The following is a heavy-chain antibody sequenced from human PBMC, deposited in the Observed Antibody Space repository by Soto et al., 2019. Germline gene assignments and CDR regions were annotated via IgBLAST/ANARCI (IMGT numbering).Heavy chain of an antibody. V-gene: IGHV1-24*01. CDR2: LDPEAGEK. D-gene: IGHD3-3*01. J-gene: IGHJ4*02. Sequence: ASVKVSCKVSGYTLTELSMHWVRPAPGKGLEWMGGLDPEAGEKIYAQKFQGRVTMTEDTCTDTAYMEMSSLRSEDTAVYYCATPSDFWSGYQFDYWGQGTLVPVSS. CDR3: ATPSDFWSGYQFDY. CDR1: GYTLTELS.